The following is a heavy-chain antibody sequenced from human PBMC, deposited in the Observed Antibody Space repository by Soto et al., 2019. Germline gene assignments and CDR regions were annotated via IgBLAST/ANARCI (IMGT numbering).Heavy chain of an antibody. CDR1: GFTFSSYA. V-gene: IGHV3-30-3*01. Sequence: GGSLRLSCGASGFTFSSYAMHWVRQAPGKGLEWVAVISYDGSNKYYADSVKGRFTISRDNSKNTLYLQMNSLRAEDTAVYYCAKGVGATKHNYFDYWGQGTLVTVSS. J-gene: IGHJ4*02. D-gene: IGHD1-26*01. CDR2: ISYDGSNK. CDR3: AKGVGATKHNYFDY.